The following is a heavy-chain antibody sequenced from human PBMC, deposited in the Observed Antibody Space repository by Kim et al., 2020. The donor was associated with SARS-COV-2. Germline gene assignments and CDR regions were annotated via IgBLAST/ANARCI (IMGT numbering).Heavy chain of an antibody. D-gene: IGHD5-18*01. CDR2: FDPEDGET. CDR1: GYTLTELS. V-gene: IGHV1-24*01. CDR3: ATGVDTAMVAAYGMDV. Sequence: ASVKVSCKVSGYTLTELSMHWVRQAPGKGLEWMGGFDPEDGETIYAQKFQGRVTMTEDTSTDTAYMELSSLRSEDTAVYYCATGVDTAMVAAYGMDVWGQGTTVTVSS. J-gene: IGHJ6*02.